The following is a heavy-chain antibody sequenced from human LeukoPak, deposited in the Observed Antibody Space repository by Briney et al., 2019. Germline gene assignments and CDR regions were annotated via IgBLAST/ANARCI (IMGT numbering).Heavy chain of an antibody. CDR3: VCLGLGGLSLD. J-gene: IGHJ4*02. CDR1: GFTFSSYW. CDR2: ISGSGGST. V-gene: IGHV3-23*01. D-gene: IGHD3-16*01. Sequence: GGSLRLSCVASGFTFSSYWMTWVRQAPGKGLEWVSAISGSGGSTYYADSVKGRFTISRDNSKNTLYLQMNSLRAEDTAVYYCVCLGLGGLSLDWGQGTLVTVSS.